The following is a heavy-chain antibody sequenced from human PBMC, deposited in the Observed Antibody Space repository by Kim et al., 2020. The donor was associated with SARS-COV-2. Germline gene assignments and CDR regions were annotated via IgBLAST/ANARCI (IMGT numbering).Heavy chain of an antibody. Sequence: SETLSFTCAVYGGSFSGYYWSWIRQPPGKGLEWIGEINHSGSTNYNPSLKSRVTISVDTSKNQFSLKLSSVTAADTAVYYCARKGYQLLSGWFDPWGQGTLVTVSS. CDR2: INHSGST. CDR3: ARKGYQLLSGWFDP. V-gene: IGHV4-34*01. D-gene: IGHD2-2*01. CDR1: GGSFSGYY. J-gene: IGHJ5*02.